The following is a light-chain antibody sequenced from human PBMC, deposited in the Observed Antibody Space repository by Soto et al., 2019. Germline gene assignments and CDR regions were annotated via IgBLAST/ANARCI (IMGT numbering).Light chain of an antibody. CDR1: QSFSSW. Sequence: EIQMAQSPSTLSASVGARVTVTCRGSQSFSSWLAWYQQKPGKAPKLLIYDVSSLESGVPSRFSGSGSGTEFTLTISSLQPDDFATYYCQQYNSYSPPWTFGQGTKVDIK. CDR2: DVS. V-gene: IGKV1-5*01. J-gene: IGKJ1*01. CDR3: QQYNSYSPPWT.